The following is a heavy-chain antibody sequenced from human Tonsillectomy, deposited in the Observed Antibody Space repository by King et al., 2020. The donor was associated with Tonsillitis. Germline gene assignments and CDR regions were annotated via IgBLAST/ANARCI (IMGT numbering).Heavy chain of an antibody. J-gene: IGHJ6*02. CDR2: IVVGSGNT. V-gene: IGHV1-58*02. D-gene: IGHD3-10*01. CDR1: GFTFISSA. CDR3: AAGGAYYNGSGSDPRLVDGMDV. Sequence: VQLVESGPEVKKPGTSVKVSCKASGFTFISSAMQWVRQARGQRLEWIGWIVVGSGNTNYAQKFQERVTITRDKSTSTAYMELSSLRSEDTAVYYCAAGGAYYNGSGSDPRLVDGMDVWGQGTTVTVSS.